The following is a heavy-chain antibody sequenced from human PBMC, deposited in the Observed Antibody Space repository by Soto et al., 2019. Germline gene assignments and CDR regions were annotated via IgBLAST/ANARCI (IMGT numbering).Heavy chain of an antibody. J-gene: IGHJ4*02. D-gene: IGHD6-13*01. CDR3: GEDKAAATRRGLDS. Sequence: GGSLRLSCAASGFTFDDYAMHWVRQAPGKGLEWVSGISWNSGSIGYADSVKGRFTISRDNAKNSLYLQMNSLRAEDTALYYCGEDKAAATRRGLDSWGRGSLVTVCS. V-gene: IGHV3-9*01. CDR2: ISWNSGSI. CDR1: GFTFDDYA.